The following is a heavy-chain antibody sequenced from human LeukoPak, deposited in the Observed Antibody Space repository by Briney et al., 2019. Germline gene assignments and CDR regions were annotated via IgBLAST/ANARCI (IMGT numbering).Heavy chain of an antibody. J-gene: IGHJ4*02. CDR1: GGTFSSYA. V-gene: IGHV1-69*05. Sequence: ASVKVSCKASGGTFSSYAITWVRQAPGQGLEWMGRIIPIFGTANYAQKFQGRVTITTDESTSTAYMELSTLRSDDTAVYYCAREGCSSTSCSLFDYWGQGTLVTVSS. CDR2: IIPIFGTA. CDR3: AREGCSSTSCSLFDY. D-gene: IGHD2-2*01.